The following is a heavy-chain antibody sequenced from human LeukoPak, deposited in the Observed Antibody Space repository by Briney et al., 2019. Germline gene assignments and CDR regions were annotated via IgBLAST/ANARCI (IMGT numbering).Heavy chain of an antibody. J-gene: IGHJ4*02. CDR3: AKDTANYDFWSGPGY. Sequence: GGSLRLSCAASGFTFDDYTMYWVRHAPGKGLEWVSLISWDGGSTYYAGSVKGRFTISRDNSKNSLYLQMNSLRTEDTALYYCAKDTANYDFWSGPGYWGQGTLVTVSS. D-gene: IGHD3-3*01. V-gene: IGHV3-43*01. CDR2: ISWDGGST. CDR1: GFTFDDYT.